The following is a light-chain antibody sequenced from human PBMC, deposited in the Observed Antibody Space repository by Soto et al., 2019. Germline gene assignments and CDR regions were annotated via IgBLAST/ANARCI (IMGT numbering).Light chain of an antibody. CDR3: QQHNSYSRT. V-gene: IGKV1-9*01. CDR2: AAS. Sequence: IQLTQSPSSLSASVGDRVTITCRASQGISSYLAWYQQKPGQAPKLLVYAASTLQSGVPSRFSCSGSGTDYTLTISSLQPEDFATYYCQQHNSYSRTFGPGTKVDIK. CDR1: QGISSY. J-gene: IGKJ3*01.